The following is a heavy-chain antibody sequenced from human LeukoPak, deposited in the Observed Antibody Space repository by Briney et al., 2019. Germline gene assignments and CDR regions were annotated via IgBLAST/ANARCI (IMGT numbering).Heavy chain of an antibody. J-gene: IGHJ3*02. V-gene: IGHV5-51*01. CDR2: IYPGDSDT. CDR1: GYSFTSYW. Sequence: GESLKISCKGSGYSFTSYWIGWVRQMPGKGLEWMGIIYPGDSDTRYRPSFQGQFTISADKSISTAYLQWSSLKASDTAMYYCASSYYYDSSGYYDTFDIWGQGTMVTVSS. D-gene: IGHD3-22*01. CDR3: ASSYYYDSSGYYDTFDI.